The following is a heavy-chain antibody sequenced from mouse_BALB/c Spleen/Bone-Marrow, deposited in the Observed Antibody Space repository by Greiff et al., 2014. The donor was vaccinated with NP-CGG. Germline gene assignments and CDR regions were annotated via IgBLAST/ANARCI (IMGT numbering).Heavy chain of an antibody. V-gene: IGHV5-4*02. CDR2: ISDGGSYT. CDR1: GFIFSDYY. Sequence: DVQLVESGGGLVKPGGSLKLSCTASGFIFSDYYMYWVRQTPEKRLEWVAAISDGGSYTYYPDSVKGRFTISRDNAKNNLYLQMSSLKSEDTAMYYCARSGEKYGAMDYWVKEPQSPSPQ. J-gene: IGHJ4*01. CDR3: ARSGEKYGAMDY. D-gene: IGHD1-1*02.